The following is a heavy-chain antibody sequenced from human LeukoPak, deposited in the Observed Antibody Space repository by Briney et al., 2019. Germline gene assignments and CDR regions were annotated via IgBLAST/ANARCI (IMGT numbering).Heavy chain of an antibody. Sequence: PSETLSLTCTVSGGSISSGGYYWSWIRQHPGKGLEWIGYIYYSGSTNYNPSLKSRVTISVDTSKNQFSLKLSSVTAADTAVYYCARDHGGSGWYHPYYYYGMDVWGQGTTVTVSS. V-gene: IGHV4-61*08. CDR2: IYYSGST. CDR3: ARDHGGSGWYHPYYYYGMDV. CDR1: GGSISSGGYY. J-gene: IGHJ6*02. D-gene: IGHD6-19*01.